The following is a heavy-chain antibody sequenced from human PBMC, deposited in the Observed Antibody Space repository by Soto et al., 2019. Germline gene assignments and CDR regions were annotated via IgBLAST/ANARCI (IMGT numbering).Heavy chain of an antibody. CDR3: ARDLGYYASDGYFDY. Sequence: QVQLVESGGGLVKPGGSLRLSCAASGFTFSDYYMGWIRQAPGKGLEWVSYSSSSGSIIYYADSVKGRFTISRDNAKNSLYLQTNSLSAEDTAVYYCARDLGYYASDGYFDYWGQGTLVTVSS. CDR2: SSSSGSII. J-gene: IGHJ4*02. D-gene: IGHD3-22*01. CDR1: GFTFSDYY. V-gene: IGHV3-11*01.